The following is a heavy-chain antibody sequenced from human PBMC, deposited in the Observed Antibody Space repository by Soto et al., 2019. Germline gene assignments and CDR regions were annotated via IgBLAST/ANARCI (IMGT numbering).Heavy chain of an antibody. CDR3: AKNQGVELVPLATVDWFDP. J-gene: IGHJ5*02. Sequence: GPLRLSCSASGFIFENFGMSWVRQAAGKGLEWISSISGSGFKKYYADSVKGRSTISRDNSKSTVYLELNNLSAEDTAVYHCAKNQGVELVPLATVDWFDPWGQGSVVTVYS. D-gene: IGHD1-26*01. V-gene: IGHV3-23*01. CDR1: GFIFENFG. CDR2: ISGSGFKK.